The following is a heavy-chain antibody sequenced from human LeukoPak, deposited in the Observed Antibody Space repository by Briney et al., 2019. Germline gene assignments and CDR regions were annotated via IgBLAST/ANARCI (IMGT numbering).Heavy chain of an antibody. Sequence: PGGSLRLSCAASGFTFSSYSMNWVRQAPGKGLEWVSSISSSSSYIYYADSVKGRFTISRDNAKNSLYLQMNSLRAEDTAVYYCARAPRWFGEFPPYYFDYWGQGTLVTVSS. D-gene: IGHD3-10*01. J-gene: IGHJ4*02. CDR2: ISSSSSYI. CDR3: ARAPRWFGEFPPYYFDY. V-gene: IGHV3-21*01. CDR1: GFTFSSYS.